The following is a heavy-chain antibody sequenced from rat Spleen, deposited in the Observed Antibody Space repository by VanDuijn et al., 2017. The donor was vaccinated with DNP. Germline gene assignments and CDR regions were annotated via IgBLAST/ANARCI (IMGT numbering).Heavy chain of an antibody. D-gene: IGHD1-5*01. J-gene: IGHJ3*01. CDR3: ARSRYNYVGWFAY. CDR1: EFSLTSYD. CDR2: IQSDGNT. Sequence: QVQLKESGPGLVQPSQTLSLTCTVSEFSLTSYDIHWVRQPPEKGLEWMGRIQSDGNTDYNSVLKSRLSISRDTSKSQVFLKMNSVQTDDTAMYFCARSRYNYVGWFAYWGQGTLVTVSS. V-gene: IGHV2-27*01.